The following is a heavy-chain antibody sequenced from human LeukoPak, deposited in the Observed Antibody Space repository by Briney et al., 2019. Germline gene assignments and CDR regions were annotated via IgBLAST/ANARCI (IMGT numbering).Heavy chain of an antibody. D-gene: IGHD1-1*01. CDR1: GGTFSSYA. CDR2: IIPIFGTA. V-gene: IGHV1-69*05. J-gene: IGHJ4*02. Sequence: SVKVSCKATGGTFSSYAISWVRQAPGQGLEWMGGIIPIFGTANYAQKFQGRVTITTDESTSTSYMELSSLRSEDTAVYYCARGPELERFDYWGQGTLVTVSS. CDR3: ARGPELERFDY.